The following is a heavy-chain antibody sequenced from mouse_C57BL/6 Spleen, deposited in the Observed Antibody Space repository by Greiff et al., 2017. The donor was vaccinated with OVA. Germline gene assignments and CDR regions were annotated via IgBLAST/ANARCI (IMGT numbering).Heavy chain of an antibody. CDR3: AREYDYLVAY. J-gene: IGHJ3*01. CDR2: ISYDGSN. CDR1: GYSITSGYY. V-gene: IGHV3-6*01. D-gene: IGHD2-4*01. Sequence: ESGPGLVKPSQSLSLTCSVTGYSITSGYYWNWIRQFPGNKLEWVGYISYDGSNNYNPYLKNRISITRDTSKNQFFLKLNSVTTEDTATYYCAREYDYLVAYWGQGTLVTVSA.